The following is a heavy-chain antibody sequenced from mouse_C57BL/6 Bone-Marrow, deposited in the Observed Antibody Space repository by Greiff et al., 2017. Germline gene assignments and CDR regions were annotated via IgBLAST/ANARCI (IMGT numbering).Heavy chain of an antibody. D-gene: IGHD1-1*01. V-gene: IGHV5-9-1*02. CDR1: GFTFSSYA. CDR2: ISSGGDYI. J-gene: IGHJ3*01. CDR3: TNYYGSSVFAD. Sequence: EVHLVESGEGLVKPGGSVKLSCAASGFTFSSYAMSWVRQTPEKRLEWVAYISSGGDYIYYADTVKGRFTISRDNARNTLYLQLSSLKSEDTALYYCTNYYGSSVFADWGQGTLVTVAA.